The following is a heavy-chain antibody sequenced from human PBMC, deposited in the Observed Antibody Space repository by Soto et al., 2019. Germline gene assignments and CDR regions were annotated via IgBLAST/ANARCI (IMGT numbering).Heavy chain of an antibody. CDR1: GFTFSSYG. J-gene: IGHJ4*02. V-gene: IGHV3-30*18. D-gene: IGHD3-22*01. CDR2: ISYDGSNK. Sequence: PGGSLRLSCAASGFTFSSYGMHWVRQAPGKGLEWVAVISYDGSNKYYADSVKGRFTISRDNSKNTLYLQMNSLRAEDTAVYYCAKDPGYYYDSNQIQNYFDYWGQGTLVTVSS. CDR3: AKDPGYYYDSNQIQNYFDY.